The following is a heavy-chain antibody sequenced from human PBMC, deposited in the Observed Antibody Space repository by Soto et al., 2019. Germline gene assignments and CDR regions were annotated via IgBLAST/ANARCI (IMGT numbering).Heavy chain of an antibody. CDR2: IRPWNGDA. Sequence: QVRRVQSGAEVQKPGASVKVSCKAPRDFFKEHDYLHWLREAPGQGLEWTGWIRPWNGDATYAQKFQGRLTLSRDMSIDTMYFDLTSLTSDDTAVYYCVRVSPGWNFDYWGQGTLLTVSS. CDR3: VRVSPGWNFDY. CDR1: RDFFKEHDY. V-gene: IGHV1-2*02. J-gene: IGHJ4*02. D-gene: IGHD6-19*01.